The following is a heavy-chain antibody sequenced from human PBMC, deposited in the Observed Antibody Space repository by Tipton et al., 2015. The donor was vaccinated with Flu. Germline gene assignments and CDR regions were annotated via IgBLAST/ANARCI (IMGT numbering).Heavy chain of an antibody. V-gene: IGHV4-39*07. CDR2: ISYSGSS. CDR3: ARDTFRYCSGASCLSDYYYYGMDV. CDR1: GDSISSNYYY. J-gene: IGHJ6*02. D-gene: IGHD2-15*01. Sequence: LRLSCTVSGDSISSNYYYWGWIRQPPGKGLEWIGSISYSGSSYHNSSLESRVTISVDTSKNQFSLNLSSVTAADTAVYYCARDTFRYCSGASCLSDYYYYGMDVWGQGTTVTVSS.